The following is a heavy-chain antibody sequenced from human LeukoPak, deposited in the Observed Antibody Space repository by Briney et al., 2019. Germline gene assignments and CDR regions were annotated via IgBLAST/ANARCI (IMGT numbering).Heavy chain of an antibody. CDR3: ARGEYSSSWYDNYYYYMNV. CDR1: GYSISSGYY. V-gene: IGHV4-38-2*02. CDR2: IFHSGST. Sequence: SETLSLTCSVSGYSISSGYYWGWIRQPPGKGLEWIANIFHSGSTYYNPSLKSRVTISVDTSKNQFSLKLSSVTAADTAVYYCARGEYSSSWYDNYYYYMNVWGKGTTVTVSS. D-gene: IGHD6-13*01. J-gene: IGHJ6*03.